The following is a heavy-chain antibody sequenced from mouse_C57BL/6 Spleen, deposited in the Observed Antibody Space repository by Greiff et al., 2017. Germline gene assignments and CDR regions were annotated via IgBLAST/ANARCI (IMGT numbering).Heavy chain of an antibody. D-gene: IGHD2-3*01. Sequence: EVMLVESGGGLVKPGGSLKLSCAASGFTFSDYGMHWVRQAPEKGLEWVAYISSGSSTINYADTVKGRFTISRDNAKNTLFLQMTSLRSEDTAMYYCAREWLLKGYYAMDYWGQGTSVTVSS. CDR1: GFTFSDYG. V-gene: IGHV5-17*01. J-gene: IGHJ4*01. CDR2: ISSGSSTI. CDR3: AREWLLKGYYAMDY.